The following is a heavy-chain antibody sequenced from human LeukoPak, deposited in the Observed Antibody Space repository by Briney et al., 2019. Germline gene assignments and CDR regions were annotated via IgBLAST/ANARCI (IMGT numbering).Heavy chain of an antibody. J-gene: IGHJ5*02. D-gene: IGHD3-3*01. V-gene: IGHV3-23*01. CDR1: GFTFSSYA. CDR3: AKMGGITIFGGNAQFDP. CDR2: ISGSGGST. Sequence: GGSLRLSCAASGFTFSSYAISWVRQAPGKGLEWVSAISGSGGSTYYADSVKGRFTISRDNSKNTLYLQMNSLRAEDTAVYYCAKMGGITIFGGNAQFDPWGQGTLVTVSS.